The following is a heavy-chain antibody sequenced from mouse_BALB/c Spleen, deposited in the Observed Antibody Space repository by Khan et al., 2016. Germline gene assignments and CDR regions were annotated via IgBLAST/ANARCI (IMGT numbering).Heavy chain of an antibody. CDR3: SRWGLPNYFYIDV. Sequence: EVELVESGVELVKPGASVKLSCTASGFNIKDTYIHWLKQRPEQGLEWIGRIDPANGNTKYDPKFQGKAPIKAETSSNTSYLHLSSLTTEDTSVYYCSRWGLPNYFYIDVWGAGTTVTVSS. CDR1: GFNIKDTY. CDR2: IDPANGNT. J-gene: IGHJ1*01. V-gene: IGHV14-3*02. D-gene: IGHD2-2*01.